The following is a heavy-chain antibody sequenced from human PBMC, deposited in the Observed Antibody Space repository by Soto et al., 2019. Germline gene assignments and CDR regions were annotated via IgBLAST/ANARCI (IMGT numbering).Heavy chain of an antibody. D-gene: IGHD6-19*01. CDR3: AKRGIAVAGKYRWFDP. CDR2: ISASGGTT. CDR1: GFTFNYYA. V-gene: IGHV3-23*01. J-gene: IGHJ5*02. Sequence: EVQLLESGGGLVQPGGSLSLSCAASGFTFNYYAMTWVRQAPGKGLEWVSTISASGGTTYYADSVKGRFTISRDNYKHTLYLQLNSLRAEDTAVYYCAKRGIAVAGKYRWFDPWAQGTLVTVSS.